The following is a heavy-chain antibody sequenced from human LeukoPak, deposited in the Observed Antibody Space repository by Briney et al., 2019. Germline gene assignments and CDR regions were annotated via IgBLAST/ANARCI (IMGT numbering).Heavy chain of an antibody. CDR2: IYYSGST. CDR3: ARERWDCTNGVCYRWFDP. J-gene: IGHJ5*02. V-gene: IGHV4-59*01. D-gene: IGHD2-8*01. CDR1: GGSFSGYY. Sequence: SETPSLTCAVYGGSFSGYYWSWIRQPPGKGLEWIGYIYYSGSTNYNPSLKSRVTISVDTSKNQFSLKLSSVTAADTAVYYCARERWDCTNGVCYRWFDPWGQGTLVTVSS.